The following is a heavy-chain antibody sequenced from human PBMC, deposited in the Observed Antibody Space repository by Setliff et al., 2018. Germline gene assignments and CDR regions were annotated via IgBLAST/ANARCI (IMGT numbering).Heavy chain of an antibody. CDR3: ARDGVFYAMDF. V-gene: IGHV3-23*03. CDR2: IYSGDRNT. D-gene: IGHD3-10*01. Sequence: GGSLRLSCAASGFTFNTYAMSWVRQAPGKGLEWVSTIYSGDRNTFYTDSVKGRFTLSRDNSKNTLYLQMNSLRAEDTAVYYCARDGVFYAMDFWGQGTTVTVSS. CDR1: GFTFNTYA. J-gene: IGHJ6*02.